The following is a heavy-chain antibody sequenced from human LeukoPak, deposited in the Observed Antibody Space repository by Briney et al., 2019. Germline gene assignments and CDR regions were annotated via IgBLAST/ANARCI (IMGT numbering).Heavy chain of an antibody. CDR3: AKVYGDYAY. D-gene: IGHD4-17*01. Sequence: GGSLRLSCAASGFTFSSYGMHWVRQAPGKGLEWVAVISYDGSNKYYADSVKGRFTISRDNSKNTLYLQMNSLRAEDTALYYCAKVYGDYAYWGQGTLVTVSS. V-gene: IGHV3-30*18. CDR2: ISYDGSNK. J-gene: IGHJ4*02. CDR1: GFTFSSYG.